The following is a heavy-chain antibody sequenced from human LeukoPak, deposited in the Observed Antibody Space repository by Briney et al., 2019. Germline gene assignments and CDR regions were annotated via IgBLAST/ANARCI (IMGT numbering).Heavy chain of an antibody. D-gene: IGHD3-10*01. CDR3: AREDSTRSGVRELDY. CDR2: ISGSGGTT. J-gene: IGHJ4*02. V-gene: IGHV3-23*01. Sequence: PGGSLRLSCAASGFTFSIYGMNWVRQAPGKGLEWVSGISGSGGTTYYADSVKGRCTISRDNSKNTLYLQMNSLTVGDTAVYYCAREDSTRSGVRELDYWGQGILVNVSS. CDR1: GFTFSIYG.